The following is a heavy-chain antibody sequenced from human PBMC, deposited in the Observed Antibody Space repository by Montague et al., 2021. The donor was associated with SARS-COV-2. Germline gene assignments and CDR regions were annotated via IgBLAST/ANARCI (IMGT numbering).Heavy chain of an antibody. CDR1: GASVSSGGYY. V-gene: IGHV4-61*08. D-gene: IGHD6-13*01. J-gene: IGHJ4*02. CDR2: IYYSGST. CDR3: ARVSLGAAATGSDD. Sequence: SETLSLTCTVSGASVSSGGYYWSWIRQPPGKGLEWIGYIYYSGSTNYNPSLKSRVTISLDTSKNQFSLKLTSVTAADTAVYYCARVSLGAAATGSDDWGQGTLVTVSS.